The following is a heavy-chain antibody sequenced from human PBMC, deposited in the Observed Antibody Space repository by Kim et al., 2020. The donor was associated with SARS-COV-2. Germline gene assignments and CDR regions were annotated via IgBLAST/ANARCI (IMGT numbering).Heavy chain of an antibody. Sequence: GGSLRLSCAASGFTFSSYEMNWVRQAPGKGLEWVSYISSSGSTIYYADSVKGRFTISRDNAKNSLYLQMNSLRAEDTAVYYCALYCSGGSCYSNYYYYGMDVWGQGTTVTVSS. J-gene: IGHJ6*02. CDR3: ALYCSGGSCYSNYYYYGMDV. D-gene: IGHD2-15*01. CDR1: GFTFSSYE. V-gene: IGHV3-48*03. CDR2: ISSSGSTI.